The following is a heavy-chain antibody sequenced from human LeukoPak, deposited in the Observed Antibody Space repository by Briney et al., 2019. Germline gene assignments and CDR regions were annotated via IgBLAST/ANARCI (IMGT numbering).Heavy chain of an antibody. CDR2: IYHSGST. CDR3: ARDRGPTGCEFDY. J-gene: IGHJ4*02. D-gene: IGHD1-14*01. CDR1: GGSISSGNW. Sequence: SGTLSLTCAVSGGSISSGNWWSWVRQPPGKGLEWIGEIYHSGSTNYNPSLKSRVTISVDKSKNQFSLKLNSVTAADTAVYYCARDRGPTGCEFDYWGQGTLVTVSS. V-gene: IGHV4-4*02.